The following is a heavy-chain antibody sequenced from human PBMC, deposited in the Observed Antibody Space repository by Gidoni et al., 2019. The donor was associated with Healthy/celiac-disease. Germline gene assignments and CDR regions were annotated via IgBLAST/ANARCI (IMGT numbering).Heavy chain of an antibody. CDR3: ARLGAQGYYYYYGMDV. J-gene: IGHJ6*02. CDR2: INHSGST. D-gene: IGHD1-26*01. CDR1: GGSFSGYY. Sequence: QVQLQQWGAGLLKPSETLSLTCAVYGGSFSGYYWSWIRQPPGKGLEGIGEINHSGSTNYNPSLKSRVTISVDTSKNQFSLKLSAVTAADTAVYYCARLGAQGYYYYYGMDVWGQGTTVTVSS. V-gene: IGHV4-34*01.